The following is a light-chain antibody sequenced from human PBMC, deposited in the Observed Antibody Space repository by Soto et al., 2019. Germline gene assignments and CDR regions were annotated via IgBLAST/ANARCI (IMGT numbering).Light chain of an antibody. V-gene: IGLV1-51*02. J-gene: IGLJ2*01. CDR1: SFNIGNNY. Sequence: QSVLTKPPSGSAVPGQRLPITCSGSSFNIGNNYVSCYQQLPGTAPKLLIYENNKRPSGIPDRFSGSKSGTSATLGITGLQTGDEADYYCGTWDSSLSSGVFGGGTKVTV. CDR2: ENN. CDR3: GTWDSSLSSGV.